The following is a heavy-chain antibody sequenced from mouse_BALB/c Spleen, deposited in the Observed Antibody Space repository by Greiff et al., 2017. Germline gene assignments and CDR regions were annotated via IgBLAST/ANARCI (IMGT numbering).Heavy chain of an antibody. CDR1: GFTFSSYG. CDR3: ARVYGPFAY. D-gene: IGHD1-2*01. CDR2: ISSGGSYT. J-gene: IGHJ3*01. Sequence: EVQVVESGGDLVKPGGSLKLSCAASGFTFSSYGMSWVRQTPDKRLEWVATISSGGSYTYYPDSVKGRFTISRDNAKNTLYLQMSSLKSEDTAMYYCARVYGPFAYWGQGTLVTVSA. V-gene: IGHV5-6*01.